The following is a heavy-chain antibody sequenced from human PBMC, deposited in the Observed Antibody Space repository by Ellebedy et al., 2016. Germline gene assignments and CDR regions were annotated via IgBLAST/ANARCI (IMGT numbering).Heavy chain of an antibody. CDR1: GYTFTGYY. V-gene: IGHV1-2*02. D-gene: IGHD3-16*01. Sequence: ASVKVSXXASGYTFTGYYMHWVRQAPGQGLEWMGWINPNSGGTNYAQKFQGRVTMTRDTSISTAYMELSRLRSDDTAVYYCARQITNRHRWFDPWGQGTLVTVSS. CDR2: INPNSGGT. CDR3: ARQITNRHRWFDP. J-gene: IGHJ5*02.